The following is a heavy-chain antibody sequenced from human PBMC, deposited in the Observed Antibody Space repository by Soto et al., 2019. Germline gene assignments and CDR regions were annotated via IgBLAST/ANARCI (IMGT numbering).Heavy chain of an antibody. D-gene: IGHD2-2*01. J-gene: IGHJ6*02. CDR3: VRDRRLVVPGIRYYGMDV. V-gene: IGHV4-31*03. CDR2: IYHSGPT. Sequence: QVHLQESGPGLVKPSQTLSLTCTVSAGFINSDNYYWTWIRQHPGERLEWIGYIYHSGPTYYTPALKSRLNISPDTSNKQFSLNLRSLTGADTPVYYCVRDRRLVVPGIRYYGMDVWRQGTTVTVS. CDR1: AGFINSDNYY.